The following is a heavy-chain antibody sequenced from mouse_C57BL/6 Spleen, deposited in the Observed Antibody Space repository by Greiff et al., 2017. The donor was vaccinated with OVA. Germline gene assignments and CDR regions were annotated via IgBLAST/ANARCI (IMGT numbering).Heavy chain of an antibody. D-gene: IGHD1-3*01. Sequence: EVQGVESGGGLVKPGGSLKLSCAASGFTFSDYGMHWVRQAPEKGLEWVAYISSGSSTIYYADTVKGRFTISRDNAKNTLFLQMTSLRSEDTAMYYCARAGSKVPYWYFDVWGTGTTVTVSS. V-gene: IGHV5-17*01. CDR1: GFTFSDYG. J-gene: IGHJ1*03. CDR3: ARAGSKVPYWYFDV. CDR2: ISSGSSTI.